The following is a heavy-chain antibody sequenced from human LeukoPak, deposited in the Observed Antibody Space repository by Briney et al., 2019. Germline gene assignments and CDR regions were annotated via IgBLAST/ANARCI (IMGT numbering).Heavy chain of an antibody. D-gene: IGHD2-2*01. V-gene: IGHV1-18*01. CDR2: ISAYNGNT. CDR1: GYTFTSYG. CDR3: ARLWSAMDYYYYGMDV. J-gene: IGHJ6*02. Sequence: GASVKVSCKASGYTFTSYGISWVRQAPGQGLEWMGWISAYNGNTNYAQKLQGRVTMTTDTSTSTAYMELRSLRSDDTAVYYCARLWSAMDYYYYGMDVRGQGTTVTVSS.